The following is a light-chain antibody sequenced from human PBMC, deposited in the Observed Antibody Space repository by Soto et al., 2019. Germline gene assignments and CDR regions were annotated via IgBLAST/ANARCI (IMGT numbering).Light chain of an antibody. CDR3: SSYTSINTHV. CDR1: SSDIGGYKY. CDR2: DVS. V-gene: IGLV2-14*01. Sequence: QSVLTQPASVSGSPGQSITISCTGTSSDIGGYKYVSWYQQTPDKAPKLMIYDVSYRPSGVSDRFSGSKSGNTASLTISGLQAEDEADYYCSSYTSINTHVFGTGTKVTVL. J-gene: IGLJ1*01.